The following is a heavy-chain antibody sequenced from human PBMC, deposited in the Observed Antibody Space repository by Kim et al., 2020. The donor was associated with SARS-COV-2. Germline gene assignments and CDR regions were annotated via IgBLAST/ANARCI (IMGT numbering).Heavy chain of an antibody. J-gene: IGHJ4*02. V-gene: IGHV3-7*03. CDR2: IKQDGSEK. D-gene: IGHD6-13*01. Sequence: GGSLRLSCAASGFTFSSYWMSWVRQAPGKGLEWVANIKQDGSEKYYVDSVKGRFTISRDNAKNSLYLQMNSLRAEDTAVYYCARDRGRAYSSSWVPFDYWGQGTLVTVSS. CDR1: GFTFSSYW. CDR3: ARDRGRAYSSSWVPFDY.